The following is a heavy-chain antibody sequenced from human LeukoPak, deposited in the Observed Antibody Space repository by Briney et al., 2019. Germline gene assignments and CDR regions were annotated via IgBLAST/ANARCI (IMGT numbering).Heavy chain of an antibody. CDR3: ARVRGYCSSTSCYRFDY. CDR2: INPSAGST. V-gene: IGHV1-46*01. D-gene: IGHD2-2*02. Sequence: ASVKVSCKASGYTFTSYYMHWVRQAPGLGLEWMGIINPSAGSTNYAQKFQGRVTMTRDTSTSTVYMELSSLRSEDTAVYYCARVRGYCSSTSCYRFDYWGQGTLVTVSS. J-gene: IGHJ4*02. CDR1: GYTFTSYY.